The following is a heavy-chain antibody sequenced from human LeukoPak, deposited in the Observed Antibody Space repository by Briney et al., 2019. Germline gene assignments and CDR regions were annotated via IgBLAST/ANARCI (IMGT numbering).Heavy chain of an antibody. CDR2: IMPILDIV. CDR3: ARDQGVAAAGVFDS. CDR1: GGTFSSYA. Sequence: SVKVSCKASGGTFSSYAISWVRQAPGQGLEWMGRIMPILDIVNFAQMFQGRVTITADKSTTTAYMEVTSLRTDDTAVYYCARDQGVAAAGVFDSWGQGTLVTVSS. D-gene: IGHD6-13*01. J-gene: IGHJ4*02. V-gene: IGHV1-69*10.